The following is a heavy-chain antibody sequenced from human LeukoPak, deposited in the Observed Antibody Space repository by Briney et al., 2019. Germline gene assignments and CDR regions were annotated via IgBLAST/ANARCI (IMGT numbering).Heavy chain of an antibody. D-gene: IGHD6-13*01. CDR3: VRFALTSSLDH. CDR2: IYPGYSDA. V-gene: IGHV5-51*01. J-gene: IGHJ5*02. CDR1: GYKLTNNW. Sequence: GESLKISCKISGYKLTNNWIGWVLQVPGKGLEWMGLIYPGYSDAKYSPSFQGQVTLSVDASISTAHLQLSGLRASDTAIYYCVRFALTSSLDHWGQGTLVTVSS.